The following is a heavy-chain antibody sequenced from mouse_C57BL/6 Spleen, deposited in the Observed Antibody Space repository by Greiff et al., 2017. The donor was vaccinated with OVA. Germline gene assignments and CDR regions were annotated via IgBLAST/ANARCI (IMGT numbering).Heavy chain of an antibody. Sequence: VQLQQPGAELVMPGASVKLSCKASGYTFTSYWMHWVKQRPGQGLEWIGEIDPSDSYTNYNQKFKGKSTLTVDKSSSTAYMQLSSLTSEDSAVYYCARGYYGSSYGFAYWGQGTLVTASA. V-gene: IGHV1-69*01. D-gene: IGHD1-1*01. CDR1: GYTFTSYW. CDR3: ARGYYGSSYGFAY. J-gene: IGHJ3*01. CDR2: IDPSDSYT.